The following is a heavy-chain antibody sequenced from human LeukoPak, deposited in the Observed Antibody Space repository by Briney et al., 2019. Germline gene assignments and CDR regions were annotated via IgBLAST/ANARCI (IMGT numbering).Heavy chain of an antibody. CDR1: GYTLTELS. CDR3: AAVGWGYYYDSSGYPY. V-gene: IGHV1-24*01. D-gene: IGHD3-22*01. Sequence: ASVKVSCKVSGYTLTELSMHWVRQAPGKGLEWMGGFDPEDGETIYAQKFQGRVTMTEDTSTDTAYMELSSLRSEDMAVYYCAAVGWGYYYDSSGYPYWGQGTLVTVSS. CDR2: FDPEDGET. J-gene: IGHJ4*02.